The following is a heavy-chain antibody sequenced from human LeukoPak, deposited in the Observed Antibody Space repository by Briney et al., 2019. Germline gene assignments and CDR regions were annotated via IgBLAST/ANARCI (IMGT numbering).Heavy chain of an antibody. CDR3: ARGAGPFGP. V-gene: IGHV3-30*02. CDR2: IRNDGSIR. Sequence: GGSLRLSCAGSGFTFSGYSMHWVRQAPGKGLEWVAFIRNDGSIRYYADSLRGRFTISRDNSKNTLYLQMSSLRVDDTAVYYCARGAGPFGPWGQGTLVTVSS. D-gene: IGHD3-16*01. CDR1: GFTFSGYS. J-gene: IGHJ5*02.